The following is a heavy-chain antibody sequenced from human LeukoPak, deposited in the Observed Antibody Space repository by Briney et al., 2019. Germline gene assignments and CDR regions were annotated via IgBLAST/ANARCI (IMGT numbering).Heavy chain of an antibody. CDR1: GFTFSSYG. V-gene: IGHV3-33*06. CDR3: AKGPVLTCSGGSCYSNAFDI. J-gene: IGHJ3*02. Sequence: GGSLRLSCAGSGFTFSSYGMHWVRQAPGKGMQWVAVIWYDGSNKYYAVSVKGRFTISRDNSKNTLYLQMNSLRAEDTAVYYCAKGPVLTCSGGSCYSNAFDIWGQGTMVTVSS. D-gene: IGHD2-15*01. CDR2: IWYDGSNK.